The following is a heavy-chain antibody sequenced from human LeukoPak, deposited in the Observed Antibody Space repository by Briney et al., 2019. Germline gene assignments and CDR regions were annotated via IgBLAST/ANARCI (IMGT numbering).Heavy chain of an antibody. Sequence: ASVTVSCKASGYTFTSFYMHWVRQAPGQGLEWMGIINPSGGSTTYAQKFQGRVTMTRDTSTSTVYMELSSLRSEGTAVYYCARGRLVGGVIADLDNSGQRSLVTVSS. V-gene: IGHV1-46*01. J-gene: IGHJ4*02. CDR1: GYTFTSFY. CDR2: INPSGGST. CDR3: ARGRLVGGVIADLDN. D-gene: IGHD3-16*02.